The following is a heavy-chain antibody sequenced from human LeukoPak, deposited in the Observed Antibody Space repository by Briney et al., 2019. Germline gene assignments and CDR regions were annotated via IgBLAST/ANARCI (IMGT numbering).Heavy chain of an antibody. Sequence: KTSETLSLTCAVYGGSFSGYYWSWIRQPPGKGLEWIGEINHSGSTNYNPSLKSRVTISVDTSKNQFSLKLSSVTAADTAVYYCARGGHFDYWGQGTLVTVSS. CDR3: ARGGHFDY. J-gene: IGHJ4*02. CDR1: GGSFSGYY. CDR2: INHSGST. V-gene: IGHV4-34*01.